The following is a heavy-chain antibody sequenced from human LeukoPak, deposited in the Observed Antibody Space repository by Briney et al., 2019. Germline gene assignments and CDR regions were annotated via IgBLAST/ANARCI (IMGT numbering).Heavy chain of an antibody. J-gene: IGHJ4*02. CDR1: GFSFTNYA. CDR2: ISSSGSTI. D-gene: IGHD3-3*01. Sequence: GGSLRLSCAASGFSFTNYAMSWVRQAPGKGLEWVSYISSSGSTIYYADSVKGRFTIPRDNAKNSLYLQMNSLRAEDTAVYYCAREIGIFGVIDYWGQGTLVTVSS. V-gene: IGHV3-11*01. CDR3: AREIGIFGVIDY.